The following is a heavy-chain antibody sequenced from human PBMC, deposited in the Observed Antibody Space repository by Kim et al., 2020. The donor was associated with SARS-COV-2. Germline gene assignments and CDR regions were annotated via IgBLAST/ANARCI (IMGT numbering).Heavy chain of an antibody. CDR2: IRNKTKSYTT. D-gene: IGHD3-10*01. Sequence: GGSLRLSCAASGFIFSDHYMDWVRQAPGKGLEWVGRIRNKTKSYTTEYAASVKGRFTISRDDSKNSLYLQMNSLKTEDTAVYYCGRDLRGGEAFFDSWGQGALVTVSS. CDR3: GRDLRGGEAFFDS. V-gene: IGHV3-72*01. CDR1: GFIFSDHY. J-gene: IGHJ4*02.